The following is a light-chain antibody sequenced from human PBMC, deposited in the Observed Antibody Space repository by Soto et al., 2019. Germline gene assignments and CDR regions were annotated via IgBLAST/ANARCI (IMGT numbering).Light chain of an antibody. CDR3: QQYNVYSLT. J-gene: IGKJ2*01. CDR1: QSNSSW. CDR2: KAS. Sequence: DIQMTQSPSTLSASIGDRVTITCRASQSNSSWLAWYQQKPGKAPKLLISKASYLESGVPSRFSGSGSGTEFTLTISSLQPDDFATYYCQQYNVYSLTFGQGTKLEIK. V-gene: IGKV1-5*03.